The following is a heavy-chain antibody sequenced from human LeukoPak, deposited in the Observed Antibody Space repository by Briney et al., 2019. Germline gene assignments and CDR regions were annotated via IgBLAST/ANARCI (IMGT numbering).Heavy chain of an antibody. CDR2: TWYDGSYK. J-gene: IGHJ2*01. CDR3: ARWGGGWGSLDFIRYFDL. CDR1: GFTFSTYG. V-gene: IGHV3-33*01. Sequence: GGSLRLSCAASGFTFSTYGMHWVRQAPGKRLEWVAVTWYDGSYKYYGDSVKGRFTISRDNSKNTLYLQMASLRVEDTAVYYCARWGGGWGSLDFIRYFDLWGRGTLVTVSS. D-gene: IGHD3-16*01.